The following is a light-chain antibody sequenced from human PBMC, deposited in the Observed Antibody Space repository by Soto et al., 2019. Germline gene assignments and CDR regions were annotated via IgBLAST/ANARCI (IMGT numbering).Light chain of an antibody. CDR3: QTWGTGSAIVV. CDR2: VNSGGSH. Sequence: QLVLTQSPSASASLGASVKLTCTLSSGHSNYAIAWHQQQPEKGPRYLMKVNSGGSHIKGDGIPDRFSGSSSGAERYLLISSLQSEDEADYYCQTWGTGSAIVVFGGGTQLTVL. CDR1: SGHSNYA. V-gene: IGLV4-69*01. J-gene: IGLJ7*01.